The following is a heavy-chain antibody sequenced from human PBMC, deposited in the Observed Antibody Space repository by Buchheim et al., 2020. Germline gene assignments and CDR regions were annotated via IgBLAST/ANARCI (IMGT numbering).Heavy chain of an antibody. CDR3: AKGGGVVVITTFHFDY. D-gene: IGHD3-22*01. Sequence: QVQLVESGGGVVQPGRSLRLSCAASGFTFSSYGMHWVRQAPGKGLEWVAVISYDGSNKYYADSVKGRFTISRDNSKNTLYLQMNSLRAEDTAVYYCAKGGGVVVITTFHFDYWGQGTL. CDR2: ISYDGSNK. CDR1: GFTFSSYG. J-gene: IGHJ4*02. V-gene: IGHV3-30*18.